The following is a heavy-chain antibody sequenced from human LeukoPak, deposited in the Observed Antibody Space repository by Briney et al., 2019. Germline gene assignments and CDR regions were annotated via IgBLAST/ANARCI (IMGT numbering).Heavy chain of an antibody. V-gene: IGHV1-18*01. CDR1: GYTFTSYG. Sequence: ASVKVSCKASGYTFTSYGITWVRQAPGQGLEWMGWISTYSGNTKYAQKLQGRVTMTTDTSTSTAYMELRSLRSDDTAVYYCARDRDLNYGDSYWTYWYFDLWGRGTLVTVSS. J-gene: IGHJ2*01. CDR2: ISTYSGNT. CDR3: ARDRDLNYGDSYWTYWYFDL. D-gene: IGHD4-17*01.